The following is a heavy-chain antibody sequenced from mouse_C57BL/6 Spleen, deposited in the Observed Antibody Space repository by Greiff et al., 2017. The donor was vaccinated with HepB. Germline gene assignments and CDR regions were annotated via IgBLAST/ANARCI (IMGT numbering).Heavy chain of an antibody. J-gene: IGHJ2*01. CDR3: AATVVAPYFDY. V-gene: IGHV1-22*01. D-gene: IGHD1-1*01. CDR2: INPNNGGT. Sequence: EVQLQQSGPELVKPGASVKMSCKASGYTFTDYNMHWVKQSHGKSLEWIGYINPNNGGTSYNQKFKGKATLTVNKSSSTAYMELRSLTSEDSAVYYCAATVVAPYFDYWGQSTTLTVSS. CDR1: GYTFTDYN.